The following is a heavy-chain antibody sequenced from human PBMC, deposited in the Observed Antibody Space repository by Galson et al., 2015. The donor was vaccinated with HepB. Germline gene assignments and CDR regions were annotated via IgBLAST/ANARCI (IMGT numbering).Heavy chain of an antibody. V-gene: IGHV1-24*01. CDR2: FDPEDGET. D-gene: IGHD3-9*01. CDR3: ATLTAPTYDILTGYYKPRPGDAFDI. Sequence: SVKVSCKVSGYTLTELSMHWVRQAPGKGLEWMGGFDPEDGETIYAQKFQGRVTMTEDTSTDTAYMELSSLRSEDTAVYYCATLTAPTYDILTGYYKPRPGDAFDIWGQGTMATVSS. J-gene: IGHJ3*02. CDR1: GYTLTELS.